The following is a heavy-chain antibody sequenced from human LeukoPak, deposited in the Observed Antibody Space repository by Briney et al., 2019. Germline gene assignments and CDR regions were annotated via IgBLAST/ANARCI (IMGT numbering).Heavy chain of an antibody. V-gene: IGHV3-49*04. Sequence: PGGSLRLSCTASGFSFGDYAISWVRQAPGKGLEWVSLIRSKAFGGTPEYGASVKDRFIVSRDDSQRIAYLQMNNLKTEDTAVYYCTRALTESGAKYFSDSWGQGTLVTVS. CDR3: TRALTESGAKYFSDS. D-gene: IGHD4/OR15-4a*01. J-gene: IGHJ4*02. CDR2: IRSKAFGGTP. CDR1: GFSFGDYA.